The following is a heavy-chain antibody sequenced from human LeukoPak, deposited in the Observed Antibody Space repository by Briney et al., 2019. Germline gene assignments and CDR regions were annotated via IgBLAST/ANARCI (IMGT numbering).Heavy chain of an antibody. V-gene: IGHV3-48*02. CDR3: ARDCSGSCLRYYFDY. D-gene: IGHD1-26*01. J-gene: IGHJ4*02. CDR2: ISDSSSTI. Sequence: GESLTLPCAASGLHLRNYGLHWLRQAPGKGLEWVSYISDSSSTIYYAASVKGRFTISRNNAKNSLYLQMNSLRDEDTAVYYCARDCSGSCLRYYFDYWGQGTLVTVSS. CDR1: GLHLRNYG.